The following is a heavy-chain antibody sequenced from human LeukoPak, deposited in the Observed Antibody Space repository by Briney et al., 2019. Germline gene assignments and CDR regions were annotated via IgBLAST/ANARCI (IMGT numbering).Heavy chain of an antibody. D-gene: IGHD3-3*01. CDR3: ARGLYYFWSGYYLDY. V-gene: IGHV4-34*01. CDR1: GGSISSYY. Sequence: PSETLSLTCTVSGGSISSYYWSWIRQPPGKGLEWIGEINHSGSTNYNPSLKSRVTISVDTSKNQFSLKLSSVTAADTAVYYCARGLYYFWSGYYLDYWGQGTLVTVSS. CDR2: INHSGST. J-gene: IGHJ4*02.